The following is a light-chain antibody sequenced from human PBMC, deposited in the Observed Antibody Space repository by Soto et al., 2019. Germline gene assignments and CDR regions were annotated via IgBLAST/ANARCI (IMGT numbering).Light chain of an antibody. J-gene: IGKJ4*01. Sequence: DIQMTQSPSSLSASVGDRVTITCRASQGISNFLDWYQQKPGKVPKLLIYAASTLQSGVPSRFSGSGSGTEFTLTISSLQPEDVATYYCQKYNSAPHTFGRGTKVEIK. CDR2: AAS. CDR3: QKYNSAPHT. V-gene: IGKV1-27*01. CDR1: QGISNF.